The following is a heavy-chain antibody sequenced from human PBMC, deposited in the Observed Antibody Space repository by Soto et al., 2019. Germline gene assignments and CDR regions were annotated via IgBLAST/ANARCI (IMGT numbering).Heavy chain of an antibody. D-gene: IGHD6-13*01. Sequence: PGGSLRLSCAASGFTFSSYSMNWVRQAPGKGLEWVSYISSSSSTIYYADSVKGRFTISRDNAKNSLYLQMNSLRDEDTAVYYCARPPGIAAGWYYGMDVWGQGTTVTVSS. CDR3: ARPPGIAAGWYYGMDV. J-gene: IGHJ6*02. CDR2: ISSSSSTI. CDR1: GFTFSSYS. V-gene: IGHV3-48*02.